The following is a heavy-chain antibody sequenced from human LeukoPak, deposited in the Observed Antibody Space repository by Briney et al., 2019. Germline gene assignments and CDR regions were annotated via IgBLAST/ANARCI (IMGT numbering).Heavy chain of an antibody. CDR1: GGSISTGNW. V-gene: IGHV4-4*02. CDR2: IYHSGST. Sequence: TSETLSLTCAVSGGSISTGNWWSWVRQPPGKGLEWIGEIYHSGSTNYNPSLKSRVTISVDNSKNQFSLDLNSVTAADTAVYYCARSPQYYIVVVPAAIPPDAFDIWGQGTMVTVSS. J-gene: IGHJ3*02. D-gene: IGHD2-2*02. CDR3: ARSPQYYIVVVPAAIPPDAFDI.